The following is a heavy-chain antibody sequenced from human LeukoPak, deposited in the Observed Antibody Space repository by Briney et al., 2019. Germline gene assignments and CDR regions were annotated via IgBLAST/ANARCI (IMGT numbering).Heavy chain of an antibody. Sequence: GGSLRLSCAASGFSFDDYAMHWVRQTPGKGLEWVAGIPWNNDIITYADSVRGRFTVSRDNAKNSVYLQMDSLKPEDTALYHCVRGDWLDFWGQGTLVTVSS. D-gene: IGHD5-24*01. V-gene: IGHV3-9*01. CDR3: VRGDWLDF. CDR2: IPWNNDII. CDR1: GFSFDDYA. J-gene: IGHJ5*01.